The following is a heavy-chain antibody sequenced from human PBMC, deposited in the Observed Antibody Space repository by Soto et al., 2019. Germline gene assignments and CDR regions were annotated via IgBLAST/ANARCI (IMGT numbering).Heavy chain of an antibody. CDR2: INAGNGNT. V-gene: IGHV1-3*01. CDR1: GYTFTSYA. CDR3: ATVVPAAPYYYYGMDV. Sequence: GASVKVSCKASGYTFTSYAMHWVRQAPGQRLEWMGRINAGNGNTKYSQKIQGRVTITRDTSASTAYMELSSLRSEDTVLYYCATVVPAAPYYYYGMDVWGQGTTVTVSS. J-gene: IGHJ6*02. D-gene: IGHD2-2*01.